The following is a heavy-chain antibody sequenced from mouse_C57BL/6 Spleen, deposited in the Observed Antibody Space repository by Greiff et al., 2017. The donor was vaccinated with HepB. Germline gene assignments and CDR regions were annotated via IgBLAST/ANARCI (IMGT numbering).Heavy chain of an antibody. CDR1: GYTFTSYW. J-gene: IGHJ2*01. V-gene: IGHV1-50*01. CDR3: ANYGSSGDFDY. Sequence: QVQLQQPGAELVKPGASVKLSCKASGYTFTSYWMQWVKQRPGQGLEWIGEIDPSDSYTNYNQKFKGKATLTVDTSSSTAYMQLSSLTSEDSAVYYCANYGSSGDFDYWGQGTTLTVSS. D-gene: IGHD1-1*01. CDR2: IDPSDSYT.